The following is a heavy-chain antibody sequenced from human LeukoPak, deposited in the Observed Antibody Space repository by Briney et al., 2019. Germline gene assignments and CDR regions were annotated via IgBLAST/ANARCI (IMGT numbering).Heavy chain of an antibody. Sequence: PGRSLRLSCAASGFTFSSYAMHWVRQAPGKGLEWVAVISYDGSNKYYADSVKGRFTISRDNSKNTLYLQMNSLRAEDTAVYYCARVSYDSSGYYSHFDYWGQGTLVTVSS. D-gene: IGHD3-22*01. CDR1: GFTFSSYA. J-gene: IGHJ4*02. CDR2: ISYDGSNK. V-gene: IGHV3-30*14. CDR3: ARVSYDSSGYYSHFDY.